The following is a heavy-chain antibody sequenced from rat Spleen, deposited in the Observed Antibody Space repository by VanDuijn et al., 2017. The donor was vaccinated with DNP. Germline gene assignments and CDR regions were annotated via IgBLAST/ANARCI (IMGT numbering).Heavy chain of an antibody. CDR1: GFTFSSYW. Sequence: EVQLVETGGGLVQPGRSLKLSCVASGFTFSSYWMYWIRQAPGKGLEWVASINTDGGTTSYPDSVKGRFTIYRDNAENTVYLQMNSLRSEDTATYYCAKDRDGGYAMDAWGQGTSVTVYS. CDR3: AKDRDGGYAMDA. J-gene: IGHJ4*01. V-gene: IGHV5-58*01. D-gene: IGHD1-11*01. CDR2: INTDGGTT.